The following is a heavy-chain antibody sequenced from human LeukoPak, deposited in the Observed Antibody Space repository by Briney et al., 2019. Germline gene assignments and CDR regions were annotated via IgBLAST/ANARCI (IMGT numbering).Heavy chain of an antibody. V-gene: IGHV3-48*03. CDR2: ISSSSSTI. J-gene: IGHJ4*02. D-gene: IGHD3-10*01. CDR3: ATGGGPGWFGELFRGYFFDY. Sequence: GGSLRLSCAASGFTFRGYEMNWVRQAPGRGLEWVSYISSSSSTIYYSDSLKGRFTISRDNAKNSLYLQMNSLRAEDTAVYYCATGGGPGWFGELFRGYFFDYWGQGTLVTVSS. CDR1: GFTFRGYE.